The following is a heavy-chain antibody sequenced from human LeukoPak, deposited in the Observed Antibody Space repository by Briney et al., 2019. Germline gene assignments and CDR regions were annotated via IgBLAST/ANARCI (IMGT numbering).Heavy chain of an antibody. J-gene: IGHJ4*02. CDR1: GFTFSSYS. Sequence: PGGSLRLSCAASGFTFSSYSMNWVRQAPGKGLEWVSSISSSSSYIYYADSVKGRFTISRDNAKNSLYLQMNSLRAEDTAVYHCAKDRDIAVAGTIDYWGQGTLVTVSS. V-gene: IGHV3-21*01. CDR2: ISSSSSYI. CDR3: AKDRDIAVAGTIDY. D-gene: IGHD6-19*01.